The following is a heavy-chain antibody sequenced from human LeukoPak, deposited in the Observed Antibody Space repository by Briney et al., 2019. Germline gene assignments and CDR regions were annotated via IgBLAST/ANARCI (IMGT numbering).Heavy chain of an antibody. CDR3: ARETCSGGSCYQTVFDY. V-gene: IGHV1-69*05. J-gene: IGHJ4*02. D-gene: IGHD2-15*01. CDR1: GGTFSSYA. Sequence: SVKVSCKASGGTFSSYAISWVRQAPGQGLEWMGGIIPIFGTANYAQKFQGRVTITTDESTSTAYMELSSLRSEDTAVYYCARETCSGGSCYQTVFDYWGQGTLVTVSS. CDR2: IIPIFGTA.